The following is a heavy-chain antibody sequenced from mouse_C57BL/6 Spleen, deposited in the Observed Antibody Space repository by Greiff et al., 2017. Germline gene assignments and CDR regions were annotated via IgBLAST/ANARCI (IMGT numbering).Heavy chain of an antibody. V-gene: IGHV7-3*01. J-gene: IGHJ1*03. CDR3: ARYYGSSYWYFDV. CDR2: IRNKANGYTT. D-gene: IGHD1-1*01. CDR1: GFTFTDYY. Sequence: VHLVESGGGLVQPGGSLSLSCAASGFTFTDYYMSWVRQPPGKALEWLGFIRNKANGYTTEYSASVKGRFTISRDNSQSILYLQMNALRAEDSATYYCARYYGSSYWYFDVWGTGTTVTVSS.